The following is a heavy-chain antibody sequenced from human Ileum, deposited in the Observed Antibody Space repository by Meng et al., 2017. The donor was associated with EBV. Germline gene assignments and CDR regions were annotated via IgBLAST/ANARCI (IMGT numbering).Heavy chain of an antibody. CDR2: ISYDGSTK. V-gene: IGHV3-30*18. Sequence: QLVASGGGMFRPGRSLRLSCTAPGFTFSDYGMHWVRQAPGKGLEWVAVISYDGSTKYYVDSVKGRFTISRDNSKSTLYLQMNSLRDEDTAVYYCAKEEVSRRFDYWGQGTLVTVSS. J-gene: IGHJ4*02. D-gene: IGHD5/OR15-5a*01. CDR1: GFTFSDYG. CDR3: AKEEVSRRFDY.